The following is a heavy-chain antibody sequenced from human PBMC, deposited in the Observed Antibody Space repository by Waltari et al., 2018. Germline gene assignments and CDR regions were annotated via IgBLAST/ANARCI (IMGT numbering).Heavy chain of an antibody. Sequence: QVQLVQSGAEVKKPGSSVKVSCKASGGTFSSYAISWVRQAPGQGLEWMGGIIPIFGTANYAQKFQGRVTITADESTSTAYMELNSLRAEDTAVYYCARDNVIYGDYDETPHANYWGQGTLVTVSS. D-gene: IGHD4-17*01. CDR3: ARDNVIYGDYDETPHANY. V-gene: IGHV1-69*13. CDR2: IIPIFGTA. J-gene: IGHJ4*02. CDR1: GGTFSSYA.